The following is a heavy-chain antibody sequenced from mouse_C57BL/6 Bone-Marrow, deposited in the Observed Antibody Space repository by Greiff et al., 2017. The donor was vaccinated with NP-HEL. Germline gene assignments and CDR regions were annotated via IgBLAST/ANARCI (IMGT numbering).Heavy chain of an antibody. CDR2: TFYSGIT. D-gene: IGHD2-4*01. CDR3: ARAPDYDYDGGAMDY. V-gene: IGHV3-3*01. Sequence: VQLKESGPSLVRPSQTLSLTCTVTGFSINSDCYWIWIRQFPGNKLEYIGYTFYSGITYYNPSLESRTYITRDTSKNQFSLKLSSVTTEDTATYYCARAPDYDYDGGAMDYWGQGTSVTVSS. CDR1: GFSINSDCY. J-gene: IGHJ4*01.